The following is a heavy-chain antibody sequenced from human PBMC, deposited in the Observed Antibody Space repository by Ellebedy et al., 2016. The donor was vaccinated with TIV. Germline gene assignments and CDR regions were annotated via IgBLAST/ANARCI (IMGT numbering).Heavy chain of an antibody. J-gene: IGHJ4*02. V-gene: IGHV1-18*01. Sequence: ASVKVSXKASGYTFTSYGISWVRQAPGQGLEWMGWISAYNGNTNYTQKLQGRVTMTTDTSTSTAYMELRSLRSDDTAVYYCARECSSGWFDYWGQGTLVTVSS. D-gene: IGHD6-19*01. CDR3: ARECSSGWFDY. CDR1: GYTFTSYG. CDR2: ISAYNGNT.